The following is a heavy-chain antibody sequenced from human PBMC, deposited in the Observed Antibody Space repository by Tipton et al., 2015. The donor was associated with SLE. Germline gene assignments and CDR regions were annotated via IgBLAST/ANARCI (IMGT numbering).Heavy chain of an antibody. CDR1: GGSISSDGYS. Sequence: LRLSCAVSGGSISSDGYSWSWIRQPPGKGLEWIGSIYYSGSTYYNPSLKSRVTISVDTSKNQFSLKLSSVTAADTAVYYCSEGYYFDYWGQGTLVTVSS. CDR2: IYYSGST. CDR3: SEGYYFDY. V-gene: IGHV4-30-2*03. J-gene: IGHJ4*02.